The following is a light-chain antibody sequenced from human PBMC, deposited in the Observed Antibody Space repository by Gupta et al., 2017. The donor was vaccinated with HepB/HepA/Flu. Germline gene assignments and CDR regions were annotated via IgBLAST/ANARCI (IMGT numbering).Light chain of an antibody. V-gene: IGKV1-5*03. Sequence: DFQMTQSPSTLSASVGDRVTITCRASQSISSWLAWYQQKPGKAPKLLIYKASSLESGVPSRFSGSGSGTDFTLTISGLQPDDFATYYCQQYNSYSWTFGQGTKVEIK. CDR3: QQYNSYSWT. CDR2: KAS. CDR1: QSISSW. J-gene: IGKJ1*01.